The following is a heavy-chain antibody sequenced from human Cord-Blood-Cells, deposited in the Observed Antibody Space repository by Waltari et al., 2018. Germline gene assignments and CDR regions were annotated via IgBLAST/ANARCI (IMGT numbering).Heavy chain of an antibody. CDR3: AGKYNWNYGDAFDI. V-gene: IGHV1-8*03. Sequence: QVQLVQSGAEVKKPGASVKVSCKASGYTFTSYDINWVRQATGQGLEWMGWMNPNSGNTGHAQKFQGRVTITRNTAISTAYMELSSLRSEDTAVYYCAGKYNWNYGDAFDIWGQGTMVTVSS. J-gene: IGHJ3*02. CDR2: MNPNSGNT. CDR1: GYTFTSYD. D-gene: IGHD1-7*01.